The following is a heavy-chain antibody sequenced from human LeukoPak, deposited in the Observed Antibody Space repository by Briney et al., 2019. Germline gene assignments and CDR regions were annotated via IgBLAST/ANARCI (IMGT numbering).Heavy chain of an antibody. D-gene: IGHD3-16*01. Sequence: KSSETLSLTCAVYGGSFSGHYWSWIRQPPGRGLEWIGEINHSGSSNYNPSLKSRVTISLDTSKNQFSLKLRSVTAADTAVYYCTRGPLWVKERLFDPWGQGILVTVSS. V-gene: IGHV4-34*01. CDR3: TRGPLWVKERLFDP. CDR2: INHSGSS. J-gene: IGHJ5*02. CDR1: GGSFSGHY.